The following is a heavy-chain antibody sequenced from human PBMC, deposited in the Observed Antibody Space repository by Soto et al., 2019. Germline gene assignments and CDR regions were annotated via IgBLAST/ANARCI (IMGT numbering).Heavy chain of an antibody. V-gene: IGHV4-30-4*01. J-gene: IGHJ4*02. CDR3: AREGPNYYDSSGYYAVGRYFDY. CDR2: IYYSGST. CDR1: GGSISSGDYY. D-gene: IGHD3-22*01. Sequence: SETLSLTCTVSGGSISSGDYYWSWIRQPPGKGLEWIGYIYYSGSTYYNPSLKSRVTISVDTSKNQFSLKLSSVTAADTAVYYCAREGPNYYDSSGYYAVGRYFDYWGQGTLVTVSS.